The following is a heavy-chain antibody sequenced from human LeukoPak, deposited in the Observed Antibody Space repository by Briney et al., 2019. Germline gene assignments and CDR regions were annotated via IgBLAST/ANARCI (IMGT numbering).Heavy chain of an antibody. Sequence: TSETLSLTCTVSGGSINSHYWSWIRQPAGKGLEWIGRIYTSGSTNYNPSLKSRVTMSVDTSKNQFSLKLSSVTAADTAVYYCARVISVSGYYYLDYWGQGTLVTVSS. CDR2: IYTSGST. D-gene: IGHD3-22*01. J-gene: IGHJ4*02. CDR1: GGSINSHY. V-gene: IGHV4-4*07. CDR3: ARVISVSGYYYLDY.